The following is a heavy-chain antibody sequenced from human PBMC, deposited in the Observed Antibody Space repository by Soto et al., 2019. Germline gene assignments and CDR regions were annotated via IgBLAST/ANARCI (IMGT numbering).Heavy chain of an antibody. CDR1: GYSFSNYW. V-gene: IGHV5-51*01. J-gene: IGHJ3*02. CDR3: ARDMSWTHDAFDI. CDR2: VYPGDSDT. D-gene: IGHD1-1*01. Sequence: GESLKISCQGSGYSFSNYWIGWVRQMPGKGLEWMGIVYPGDSDTRYSPSLQGQITISADRSTSTAYLQWSSLKASDTAVYYCARDMSWTHDAFDIWGQGTMVTVSS.